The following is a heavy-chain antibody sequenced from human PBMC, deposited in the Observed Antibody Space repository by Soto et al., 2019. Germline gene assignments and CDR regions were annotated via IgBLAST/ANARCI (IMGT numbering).Heavy chain of an antibody. D-gene: IGHD6-13*01. CDR3: AKIEPAAGLSY. Sequence: EVQLLESGGDLAQPGGSLRLSCAASGFTFSSYAMSWVRQAPGKGLEWVSSIGISRGNTYYTDSVKGRFTISGDNSKNTLYVQMGSLRAEDTAVYYCAKIEPAAGLSYWGQGTLVTVSS. J-gene: IGHJ4*02. CDR2: IGISRGNT. CDR1: GFTFSSYA. V-gene: IGHV3-23*01.